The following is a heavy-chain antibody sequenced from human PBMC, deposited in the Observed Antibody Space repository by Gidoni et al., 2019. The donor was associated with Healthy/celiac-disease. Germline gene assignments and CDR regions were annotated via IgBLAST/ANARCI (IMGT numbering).Heavy chain of an antibody. CDR2: ISWNSGSI. CDR3: AKDRIAAAGSYDAFDI. V-gene: IGHV3-9*01. D-gene: IGHD6-13*01. J-gene: IGHJ3*02. CDR1: GFTFDDYA. Sequence: EVQLVESGGGLVQPGRSLRLSCAASGFTFDDYAMHWVRQAPGKGLEWVSGISWNSGSIGYADSVKGRFTISRDNAKNSLYLQMNSLRAEDTALYYCAKDRIAAAGSYDAFDIWGQGTMVTVSS.